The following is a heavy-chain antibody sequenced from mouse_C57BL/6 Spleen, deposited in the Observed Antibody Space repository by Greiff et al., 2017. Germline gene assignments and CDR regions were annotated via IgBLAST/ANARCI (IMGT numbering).Heavy chain of an antibody. CDR3: LRHAMDY. J-gene: IGHJ4*01. V-gene: IGHV10-1*01. Sequence: EVQLVESGGGLVQPKGSLKLSCAASGFSFNTYAMNWVRQAPGKGLEWVARIRSKSNNYDSYEAASVKDRFTISRDDSESMLYLQMHILKMEDTAMSYCLRHAMDYWGQGTSVTVSS. CDR2: IRSKSNNYDS. CDR1: GFSFNTYA.